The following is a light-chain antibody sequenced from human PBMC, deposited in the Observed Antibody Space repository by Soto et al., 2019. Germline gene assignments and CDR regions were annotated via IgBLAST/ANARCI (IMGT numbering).Light chain of an antibody. CDR2: AAS. Sequence: DVQMTQSPSSLSALVGDRVTITCRASQSVSRYLNWYQHKPGKAPKLLINAASNLRNGVPSRFSGSGSGAGLTLLIDGLQPEDFAVYYCQQKYNNPPITFGQGTRLEL. V-gene: IGKV1-39*01. J-gene: IGKJ5*01. CDR1: QSVSRY. CDR3: QQKYNNPPIT.